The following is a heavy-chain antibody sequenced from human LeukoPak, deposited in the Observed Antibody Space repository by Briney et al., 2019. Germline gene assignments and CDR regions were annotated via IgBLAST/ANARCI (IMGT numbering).Heavy chain of an antibody. D-gene: IGHD3-10*02. V-gene: IGHV3-11*04. Sequence: PGGSLRLSCAASGFTFNNAWMSWVRQTPGKGLEWLSYISTRDNTIQYADSVKGRFTISRDNAKNSLYLQMNSLRAEDTAVYYCAELGITMIGGVWGKGTTVTISS. J-gene: IGHJ6*04. CDR1: GFTFNNAW. CDR3: AELGITMIGGV. CDR2: ISTRDNTI.